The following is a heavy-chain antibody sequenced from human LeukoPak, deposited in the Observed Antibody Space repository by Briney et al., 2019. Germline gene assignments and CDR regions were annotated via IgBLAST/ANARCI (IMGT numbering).Heavy chain of an antibody. Sequence: PGGSLRLSCAASGFTFSSYSMNWVRQAPGKGLVWVAVISYDGSNKYYADSVKGRFTISRDNSENTLYLQMNSLRAEDTAVYYCARDPYSGSYGNYYYFMDVWGKGTTVTISS. D-gene: IGHD1-26*01. CDR3: ARDPYSGSYGNYYYFMDV. V-gene: IGHV3-30*03. CDR2: ISYDGSNK. CDR1: GFTFSSYS. J-gene: IGHJ6*03.